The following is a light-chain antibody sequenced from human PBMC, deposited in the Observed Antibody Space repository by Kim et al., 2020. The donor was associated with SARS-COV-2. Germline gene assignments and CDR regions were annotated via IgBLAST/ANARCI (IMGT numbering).Light chain of an antibody. CDR2: DVS. J-gene: IGLJ3*02. Sequence: QSALTQPRSVSGSPGKSVTISCTGTSNDVGDYDYVSWYQHHPGKAPKLIISDVSERPSGVPDRFSALKSGNTASLTISGLQAEDEADYYCCSYAGTYIFVFGGGTKLTVL. CDR1: SNDVGDYDY. V-gene: IGLV2-11*01. CDR3: CSYAGTYIFV.